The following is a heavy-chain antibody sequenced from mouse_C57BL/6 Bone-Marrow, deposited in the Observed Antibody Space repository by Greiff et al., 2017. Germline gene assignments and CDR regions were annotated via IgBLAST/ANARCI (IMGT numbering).Heavy chain of an antibody. V-gene: IGHV1-55*01. D-gene: IGHD1-1*01. Sequence: VQLQQPGAELVKPGASVKMSCKASGYTFTSYWITWVKQRPGQGLEWIGDIYPGSGSTNYNEKFKSKATLTVDTSSSTAYMQLSSRTSEDSAVYYCARETITTVVPFAYWGQGTLVTVSA. CDR1: GYTFTSYW. CDR3: ARETITTVVPFAY. J-gene: IGHJ3*01. CDR2: IYPGSGST.